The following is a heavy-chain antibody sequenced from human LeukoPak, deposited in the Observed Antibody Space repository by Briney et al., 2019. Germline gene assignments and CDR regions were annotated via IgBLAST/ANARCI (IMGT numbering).Heavy chain of an antibody. CDR3: ARVNFYDYVWGSYRSVDY. D-gene: IGHD3-16*02. Sequence: GRSLRLSCAASGFTFSSYAMHWVRQAPGKGLEWVAVISYDGSNKYYADSVKGRFTISRDNSKNTLYLQMNSLRAEDTAVYYCARVNFYDYVWGSYRSVDYWGQGTLVTVSS. CDR1: GFTFSSYA. V-gene: IGHV3-30*04. J-gene: IGHJ4*02. CDR2: ISYDGSNK.